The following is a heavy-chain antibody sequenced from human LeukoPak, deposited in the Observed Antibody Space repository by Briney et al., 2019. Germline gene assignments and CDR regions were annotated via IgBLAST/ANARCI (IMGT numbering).Heavy chain of an antibody. J-gene: IGHJ4*02. CDR3: ARVAATIRGVDSGYES. D-gene: IGHD5-12*01. CDR2: TYYRSKWYN. CDR1: GDSVSSNSAA. V-gene: IGHV6-1*01. Sequence: SQTLSLTCAISGDSVSSNSAAWNWIRQSPSRGLEWLGRTYYRSKWYNDYAVSVKSRTTINPDTSKNKFSLQLNSVTPEDTAVYYCARVAATIRGVDSGYESWGQGTLVTVSS.